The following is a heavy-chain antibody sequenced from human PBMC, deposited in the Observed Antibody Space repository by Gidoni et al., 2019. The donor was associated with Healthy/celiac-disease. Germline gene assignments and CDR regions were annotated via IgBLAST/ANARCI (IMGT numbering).Heavy chain of an antibody. J-gene: IGHJ3*02. V-gene: IGHV3-30*18. CDR2: ISYDGSNK. D-gene: IGHD3-22*01. CDR1: GLTFRSYG. CDR3: AKGYYYDSSGPVDAFDI. Sequence: QVQLVESRGGVVQPGRSLSLYCAAAGLTFRSYGMHWVRQAPGKGLEWVAVISYDGSNKYYADSVKGRFTISRDNSKNTLYLQMNSLRAEDTAVYYCAKGYYYDSSGPVDAFDIWGQGTMVTVSS.